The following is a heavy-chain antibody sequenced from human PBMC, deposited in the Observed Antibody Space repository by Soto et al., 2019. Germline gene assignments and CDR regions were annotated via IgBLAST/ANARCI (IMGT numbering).Heavy chain of an antibody. CDR1: SGSISSSNW. CDR2: IFHSGSP. Sequence: QVQLQESGPGLVKPSGTLSLTCAVSSGSISSSNWWSWVRQPPGKGLEWIGEIFHSGSPNYNLSLKRRVTISLDKSNNDVSLKLRSVTAADTAIYYCARSSNAINGTMNVGHCGPGIRVNVSA. D-gene: IGHD2-8*01. J-gene: IGHJ1*01. V-gene: IGHV4-4*02. CDR3: ARSSNAINGTMNVGH.